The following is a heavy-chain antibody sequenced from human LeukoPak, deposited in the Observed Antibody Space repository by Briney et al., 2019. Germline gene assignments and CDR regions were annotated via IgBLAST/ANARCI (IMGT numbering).Heavy chain of an antibody. Sequence: GGSLRLFCAASGFTFSSYAMTWVRQAPGKGLEWVSAISDSGGSTDYADSVKGRFTISRDNSKNTLYLQMNSLRAEDTAVYYCAKAVISGHYFLDYWGQGTLVTVSS. V-gene: IGHV3-23*01. CDR3: AKAVISGHYFLDY. J-gene: IGHJ4*02. D-gene: IGHD3-22*01. CDR2: ISDSGGST. CDR1: GFTFSSYA.